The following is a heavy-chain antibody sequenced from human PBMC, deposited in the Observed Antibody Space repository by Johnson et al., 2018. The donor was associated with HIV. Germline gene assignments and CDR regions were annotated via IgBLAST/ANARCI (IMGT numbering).Heavy chain of an antibody. D-gene: IGHD3-22*01. CDR2: VYRDGNT. Sequence: VQLMESGGGLIQPGGSLRLSCAASGFSVTRNDMNWVRQAPGKGLEWVSVVYRDGNTKYADSVKGRFSISRDNAKNTLYLQMNSLRAEDTAVYYCANLVADYDSSGEQPNDAFDIWGQGTMVTVSS. CDR1: GFSVTRND. V-gene: IGHV3-66*03. J-gene: IGHJ3*02. CDR3: ANLVADYDSSGEQPNDAFDI.